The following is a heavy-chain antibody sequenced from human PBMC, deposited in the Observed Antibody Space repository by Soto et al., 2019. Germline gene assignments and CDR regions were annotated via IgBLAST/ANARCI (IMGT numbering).Heavy chain of an antibody. CDR3: AHSPFTRDFWSGYYPYGMDV. CDR2: IYWNDDK. V-gene: IGHV2-5*01. CDR1: GFSLSTSGVG. D-gene: IGHD3-3*01. J-gene: IGHJ6*02. Sequence: SGPTLVNPTQTLTLTCTFSGFSLSTSGVGVGWIRQPPGKALEWLALIYWNDDKRYSPSLKSRLTITKDTSKNQVVLTMTNMDPVDTATYYCAHSPFTRDFWSGYYPYGMDVWGQGTTVTVSS.